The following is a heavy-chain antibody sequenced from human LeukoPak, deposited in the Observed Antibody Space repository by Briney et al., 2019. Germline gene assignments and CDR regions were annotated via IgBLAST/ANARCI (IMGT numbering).Heavy chain of an antibody. V-gene: IGHV4-34*01. J-gene: IGHJ4*02. CDR2: INHSGST. Sequence: SETLSLTCAVYGGSFSGYYWSWIRQPPGKGLEWIGEINHSGSTNYNPSLKSRVTISVDTTKNQFSLKLSSVTAADTAVYYCARELRWGGFDYWGQGTLVTVSS. CDR1: GGSFSGYY. D-gene: IGHD2-21*01. CDR3: ARELRWGGFDY.